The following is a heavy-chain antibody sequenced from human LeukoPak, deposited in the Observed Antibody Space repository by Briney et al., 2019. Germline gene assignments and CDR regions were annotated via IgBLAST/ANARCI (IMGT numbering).Heavy chain of an antibody. CDR1: GGTFSSYA. Sequence: GASVKFSCKASGGTFSSYAISWVRQAPGQGLEWMGGIIPIFGTANYAQKFQGRVTITADESTSTAYMELSSLRSEDTAVYYCAREGEKVAATRPPFDPWGQGTLVTVSS. V-gene: IGHV1-69*01. CDR3: AREGEKVAATRPPFDP. D-gene: IGHD2-15*01. J-gene: IGHJ5*02. CDR2: IIPIFGTA.